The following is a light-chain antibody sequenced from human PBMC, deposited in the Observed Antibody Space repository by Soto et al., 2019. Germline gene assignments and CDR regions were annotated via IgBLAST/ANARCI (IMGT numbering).Light chain of an antibody. Sequence: QSALTQPASVSGSPGQSITISCTGTSSDIGGYDSVSWYQQHPGKAPKLLIYEVSSRPSGVSDRFSGSKSGNTASLTISGLQPEDETDYYSTSYTSINTLLFGGGTKVTVL. CDR1: SSDIGGYDS. CDR3: TSYTSINTLL. V-gene: IGLV2-14*01. CDR2: EVS. J-gene: IGLJ2*01.